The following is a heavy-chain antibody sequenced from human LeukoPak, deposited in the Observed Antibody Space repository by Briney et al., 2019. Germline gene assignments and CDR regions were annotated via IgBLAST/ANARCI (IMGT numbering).Heavy chain of an antibody. D-gene: IGHD5-18*01. CDR1: GGTFSSYA. V-gene: IGHV1-69*06. CDR2: IIPIFGTA. J-gene: IGHJ6*03. CDR3: ARDLRGYSYGFYYMDV. Sequence: SVKVSCKASGGTFSSYAISWVRQAPGQGLEWMGGIIPIFGTANYAQKFQGRVTITADKSTSTAYMELSSLRSEDTAVYYCARDLRGYSYGFYYMDVWGKGTTVTVSS.